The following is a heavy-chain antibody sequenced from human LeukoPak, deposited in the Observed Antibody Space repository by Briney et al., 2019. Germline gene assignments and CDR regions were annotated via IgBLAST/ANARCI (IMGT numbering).Heavy chain of an antibody. CDR1: GFTFSTYE. J-gene: IGHJ5*02. D-gene: IGHD2-2*01. CDR3: PRGPLHVVVPAATWFDP. Sequence: PGGSLRLSCAASGFTFSTYEMNWVREAPGKGGEWGSYIFGSGSTISYAASVNARFTISRDNANNSLYLQMNSLRAEDTAVYYCPRGPLHVVVPAATWFDPWGQGILVTVSS. CDR2: IFGSGSTI. V-gene: IGHV3-48*03.